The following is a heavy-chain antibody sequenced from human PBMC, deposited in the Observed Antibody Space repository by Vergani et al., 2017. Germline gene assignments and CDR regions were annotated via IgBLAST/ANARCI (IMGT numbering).Heavy chain of an antibody. CDR2: ISAYNGNT. V-gene: IGHV1-18*01. CDR1: GYPFPTYG. J-gene: IGHJ3*02. Sequence: QVQLVQSGAEVKKPGASVKVSCKASGYPFPTYGISWVRQAPGQGLEWMGWISAYNGNTNYAQKLQGRVTMTTDTSTSTAYMELRSLRSDDTAVYYCARLYSSSPVGAFDIWGQGTMVTVSS. CDR3: ARLYSSSPVGAFDI. D-gene: IGHD6-6*01.